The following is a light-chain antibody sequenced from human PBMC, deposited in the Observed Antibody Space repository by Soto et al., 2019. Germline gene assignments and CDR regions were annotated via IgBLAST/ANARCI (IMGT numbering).Light chain of an antibody. Sequence: AIRMTQSPSSLSASTGDRVTITCRASQGISSYLAWYQQKPGKAPKLLIYAASTLQSGVPSRFSGSGSGTEFTFPIRCLQSEDFATFYCQQYYSYPRTFGQGTKVEIK. CDR3: QQYYSYPRT. V-gene: IGKV1-8*01. CDR2: AAS. CDR1: QGISSY. J-gene: IGKJ1*01.